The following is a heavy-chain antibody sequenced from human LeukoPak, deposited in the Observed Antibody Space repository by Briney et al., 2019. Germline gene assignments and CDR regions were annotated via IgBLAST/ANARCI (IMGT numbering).Heavy chain of an antibody. Sequence: SQTLSLTCTVSGGSISSGSYYWSWIRQPAGKGLEWIGRIYTSGSTNYNPSLKSRVTISVDTSKNQFSLKLSSVTAADTAVYYCARDLNYNILTGHRSAMDVWGQGTTVTVSS. D-gene: IGHD3-9*01. CDR1: GGSISSGSYY. CDR3: ARDLNYNILTGHRSAMDV. CDR2: IYTSGST. V-gene: IGHV4-61*02. J-gene: IGHJ6*02.